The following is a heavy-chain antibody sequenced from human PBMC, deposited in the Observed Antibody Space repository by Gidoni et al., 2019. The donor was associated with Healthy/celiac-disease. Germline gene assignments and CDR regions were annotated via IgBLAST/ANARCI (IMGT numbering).Heavy chain of an antibody. V-gene: IGHV3-30*03. J-gene: IGHJ4*02. Sequence: QVQLVESGGGVVQPGRSLRLSCAASGFTFSSYGTHWVRLAPGKGLEWVAVISYDGSNKYYADSVKGRVTISRDNSKNTLYLQMNSLRAEDTAVYYCASAGGYSYGHFDYWGQGTLVTVSS. CDR3: ASAGGYSYGHFDY. CDR2: ISYDGSNK. CDR1: GFTFSSYG. D-gene: IGHD5-18*01.